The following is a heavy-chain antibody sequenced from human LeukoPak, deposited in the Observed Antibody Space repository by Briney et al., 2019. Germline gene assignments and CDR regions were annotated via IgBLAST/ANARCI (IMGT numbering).Heavy chain of an antibody. CDR1: GFSVSGYW. Sequence: GGSLRLSCAVSGFSVSGYWMTWVRQAPGKGLEWVANIKQDGSEKYYVDSVKGRFTISRDNAKNSLYLQMNSLRAEDTAVYYCASDFWSGSDFDYWGQGTLVTVSS. J-gene: IGHJ4*02. D-gene: IGHD3-3*01. V-gene: IGHV3-7*01. CDR3: ASDFWSGSDFDY. CDR2: IKQDGSEK.